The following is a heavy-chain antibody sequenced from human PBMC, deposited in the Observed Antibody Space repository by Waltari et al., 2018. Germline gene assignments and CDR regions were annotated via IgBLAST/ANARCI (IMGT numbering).Heavy chain of an antibody. CDR2: TTDSERT. V-gene: IGHV4-34*02. CDR3: ARGDGTGKYGY. D-gene: IGHD1-1*01. Sequence: QVQLQQWGAGLLTPWETLSRTCDAYGGSFSGYYWSWSRQPPGKGLEWIGKTTDSERTKYNPSLKSRISISVDTSKNQFSLTVFSVTAADAAVYYCARGDGTGKYGYWGQGTRVTVSS. CDR1: GGSFSGYY. J-gene: IGHJ4*02.